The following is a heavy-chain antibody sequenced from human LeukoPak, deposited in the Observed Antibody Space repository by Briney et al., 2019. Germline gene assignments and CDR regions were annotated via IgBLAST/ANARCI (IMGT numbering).Heavy chain of an antibody. CDR1: GGSVTTYY. V-gene: IGHV4-4*07. CDR3: ARAHVGIAIEHHLHLDV. D-gene: IGHD2-21*01. CDR2: IYNNGSR. J-gene: IGHJ6*03. Sequence: SETLSLTCTVSGGSVTTYYWNWIRQPAGKGLEWIGHIYNNGSRYYNPSLKSRVSMSVDPSKNRFSLTLTSVTAADPAVYYCARAHVGIAIEHHLHLDVWGKGTTVTVSS.